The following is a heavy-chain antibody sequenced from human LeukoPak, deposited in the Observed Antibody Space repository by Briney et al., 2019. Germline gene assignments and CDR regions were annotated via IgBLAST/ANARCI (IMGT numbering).Heavy chain of an antibody. D-gene: IGHD4-17*01. V-gene: IGHV4-59*01. CDR2: IYYSGST. CDR3: ARVPNYGDCPPLNWYFDL. CDR1: GGSISSYY. Sequence: SETLSLTCTVSGGSISSYYWSWIRQPPGKGLEWIGYIYYSGSTNYNPSLKSRVTISVDTSKNQFSLKLSSVTAADTAVYYCARVPNYGDCPPLNWYFDLWGRGTLVTVSS. J-gene: IGHJ2*01.